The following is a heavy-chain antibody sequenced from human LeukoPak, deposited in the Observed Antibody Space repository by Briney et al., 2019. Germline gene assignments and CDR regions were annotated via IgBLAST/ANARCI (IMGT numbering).Heavy chain of an antibody. Sequence: ASVKVSCKASGYTFTSYGISWVRQAPGQGLEWMGWISAYNGNTNYAQKLQGRVTMTTDTSTGTAYMELRSLRSDDTAVYYCARDQPWFGELLPTFDIWGQGTMVTVSS. J-gene: IGHJ3*02. CDR3: ARDQPWFGELLPTFDI. V-gene: IGHV1-18*01. CDR2: ISAYNGNT. D-gene: IGHD3-10*01. CDR1: GYTFTSYG.